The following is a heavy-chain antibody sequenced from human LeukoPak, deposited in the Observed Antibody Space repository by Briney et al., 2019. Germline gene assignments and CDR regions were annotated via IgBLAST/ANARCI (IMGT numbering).Heavy chain of an antibody. CDR1: GGSISSSSYY. D-gene: IGHD3-10*01. J-gene: IGHJ5*02. CDR3: ARRYGSGSYYVVWFDP. Sequence: PSETLSLTCTVSGGSISSSSYYWGWIRQPPGKGLEWIGSIYYSGSTYYNPSLKSRVTISVDTSKNQFSLKLSSVTAADTAVYYCARRYGSGSYYVVWFDPWGQGTLVTVSS. CDR2: IYYSGST. V-gene: IGHV4-39*01.